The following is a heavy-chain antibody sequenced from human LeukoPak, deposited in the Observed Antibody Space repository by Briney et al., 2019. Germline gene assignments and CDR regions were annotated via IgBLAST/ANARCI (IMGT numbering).Heavy chain of an antibody. Sequence: QPGRSLRLSCAASGFTFSSYGMHWVRQAPGKGLEWVAVISYDGSNKYYADSVKGRFTISRDNPKNTLYLQMNSLRAEDTAVYYCAKDYGDQSYYYYGMDVWGQGTTVTVSS. D-gene: IGHD4-17*01. CDR1: GFTFSSYG. J-gene: IGHJ6*02. CDR2: ISYDGSNK. CDR3: AKDYGDQSYYYYGMDV. V-gene: IGHV3-30*18.